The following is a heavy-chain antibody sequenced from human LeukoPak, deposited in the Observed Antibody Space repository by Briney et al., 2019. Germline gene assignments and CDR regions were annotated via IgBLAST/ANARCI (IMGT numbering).Heavy chain of an antibody. Sequence: GASVKVSCKASGGTFSSYAISWVRQAPGQGLEWMGGIIPIFGTANYAQKFQGRVTLTRDMSTSTDYLELSSLRSEDTAVYYCARDNSVRGEAWWFNPWGQGTLVTVSS. CDR1: GGTFSSYA. D-gene: IGHD2-21*01. J-gene: IGHJ5*02. CDR3: ARDNSVRGEAWWFNP. CDR2: IIPIFGTA. V-gene: IGHV1-69*05.